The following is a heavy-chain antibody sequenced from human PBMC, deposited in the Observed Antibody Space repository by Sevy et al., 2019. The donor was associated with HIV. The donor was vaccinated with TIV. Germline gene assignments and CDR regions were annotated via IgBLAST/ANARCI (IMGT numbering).Heavy chain of an antibody. V-gene: IGHV1-3*01. J-gene: IGHJ4*01. CDR1: GFTFIYHS. Sequence: ASVKVSCKTSGFTFIYHSIHWVRQAPGQRLEWMGWTNPVNNSTRSSENLQGRVALTTDTSATTTYMELSSLRSEDTAVYYCATSSGGTKHFNLWRHGTRVTVSS. CDR3: ATSSGGTKHFNL. D-gene: IGHD2-15*01. CDR2: TNPVNNST.